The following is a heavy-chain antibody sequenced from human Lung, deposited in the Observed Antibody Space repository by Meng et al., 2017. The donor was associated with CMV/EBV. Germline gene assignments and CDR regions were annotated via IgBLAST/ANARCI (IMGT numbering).Heavy chain of an antibody. V-gene: IGHV3-23*01. J-gene: IGHJ4*02. CDR1: GFTSRNYA. D-gene: IGHD6-13*01. Sequence: ESXKISXAASGFTSRNYAMSWVRQAPGKGLQWVSLISGTGGSTYYADSVKGRFTISRDNSRNTLYLQMNSLRAEDTAVYYCAKRGLAAAGSLDHWGQGTXVTVSS. CDR3: AKRGLAAAGSLDH. CDR2: ISGTGGST.